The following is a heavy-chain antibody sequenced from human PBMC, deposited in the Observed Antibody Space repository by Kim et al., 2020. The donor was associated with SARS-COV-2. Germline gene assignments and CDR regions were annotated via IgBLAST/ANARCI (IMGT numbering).Heavy chain of an antibody. CDR1: GDSVSSNSAA. J-gene: IGHJ1*01. CDR3: ARGRITMVRGVIIIGYFQH. V-gene: IGHV6-1*01. CDR2: TYYRSKWYN. Sequence: SQTLSLTCAISGDSVSSNSAAWNWIRQSPSRGLEWLGRTYYRSKWYNDYAVSVKSRITINPDTSKNQFSLQLNSVTPEDTAVYYCARGRITMVRGVIIIGYFQHWGQGTLVTVSS. D-gene: IGHD3-10*01.